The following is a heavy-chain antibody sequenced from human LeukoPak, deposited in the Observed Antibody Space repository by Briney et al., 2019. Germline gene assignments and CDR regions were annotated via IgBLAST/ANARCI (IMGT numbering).Heavy chain of an antibody. CDR2: ISAYNGNT. V-gene: IGHV1-18*01. CDR1: GYTFTSYG. D-gene: IGHD5-18*01. Sequence: GASVKVSCKASGYTFTSYGISWVRQAPGQGLEWMGWISAYNGNTNYAQKFQGRVTITRNTSISTAYMELSSLRSEDTAVYYCARGVNGYSYGRHEIDYWGQGTLVTVSS. CDR3: ARGVNGYSYGRHEIDY. J-gene: IGHJ4*02.